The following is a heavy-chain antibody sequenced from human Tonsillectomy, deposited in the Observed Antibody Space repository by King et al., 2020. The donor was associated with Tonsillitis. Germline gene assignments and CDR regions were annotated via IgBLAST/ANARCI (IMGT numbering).Heavy chain of an antibody. Sequence: VQLVESGGGLVQPGGSLRLSCAASGFTFSSYAMHWVRQAPGKGLEYVSAISSNGGSTHFANSVKGRFTISRGNSKNTLYLQMGSLRAEDMAVYYCAREGYDSSGYYYGGDMDVWGKGTTVTVSS. V-gene: IGHV3-64*01. CDR3: AREGYDSSGYYYGGDMDV. J-gene: IGHJ6*03. CDR1: GFTFSSYA. D-gene: IGHD3-22*01. CDR2: ISSNGGST.